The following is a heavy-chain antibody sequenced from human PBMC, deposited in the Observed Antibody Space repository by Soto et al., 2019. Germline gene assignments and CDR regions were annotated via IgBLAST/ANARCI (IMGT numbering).Heavy chain of an antibody. CDR2: IDPGDSYS. CDR3: ARLDRPTVAGTCNN. Sequence: GESLKISGQGSGYDFTKYWITWVRQVPGKGLEWMARIDPGDSYSDYSPSFRGHVTMSIDKSTSTAHLQWTSLRTSDTAIYYCARLDRPTVAGTCNNWGQGTQVTVSS. CDR1: GYDFTKYW. D-gene: IGHD6-19*01. V-gene: IGHV5-10-1*01. J-gene: IGHJ4*02.